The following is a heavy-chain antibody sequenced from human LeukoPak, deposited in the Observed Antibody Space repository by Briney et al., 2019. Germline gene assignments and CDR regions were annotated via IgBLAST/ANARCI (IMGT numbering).Heavy chain of an antibody. CDR2: ISGSGGST. CDR1: GFTFSSYA. CDR3: AKDTLGYCSSTSCHGPDY. V-gene: IGHV3-23*01. D-gene: IGHD2-2*01. J-gene: IGHJ4*02. Sequence: GGSLRLSCAASGFTFSSYAMSWVRQAPGKGLEWVSAISGSGGSTYYADSVKGWFTISRDNSKNTLYLQMNSLRAEDTAVYYCAKDTLGYCSSTSCHGPDYWGQGTLVTVSS.